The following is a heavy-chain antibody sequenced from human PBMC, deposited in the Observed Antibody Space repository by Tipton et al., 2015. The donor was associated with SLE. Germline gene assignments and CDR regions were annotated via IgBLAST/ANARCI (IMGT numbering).Heavy chain of an antibody. V-gene: IGHV3-30*18. CDR1: GFTFSSYG. CDR3: AKGAAAELQH. J-gene: IGHJ1*01. Sequence: SLRLSCAASGFTFSSYGMHWVRQAPGKGLEWVAVISYDGSNKYYADSVKGRFTISRDNSKNTLYLQMNSLRAEDAAVYYCAKGAAAELQHWGQGTLVTVSS. D-gene: IGHD6-13*01. CDR2: ISYDGSNK.